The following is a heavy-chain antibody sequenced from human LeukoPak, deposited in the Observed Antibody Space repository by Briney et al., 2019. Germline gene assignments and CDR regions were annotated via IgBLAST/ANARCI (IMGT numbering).Heavy chain of an antibody. D-gene: IGHD1-26*01. CDR2: IYYSGST. J-gene: IGHJ3*02. CDR1: GGSTSSSSYY. CDR3: ARGARSQDAFDI. V-gene: IGHV4-39*01. Sequence: PSETLSLTCTVSGGSTSSSSYYWGWIRQPPGKGREWIGSIYYSGSTYYNPSLKSRVTISVDTSKNQFSLKLSSVTAADTAVYYCARGARSQDAFDIWGQGTMVTVSS.